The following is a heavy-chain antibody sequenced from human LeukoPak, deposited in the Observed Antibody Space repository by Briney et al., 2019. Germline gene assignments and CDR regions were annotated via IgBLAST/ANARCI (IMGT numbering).Heavy chain of an antibody. J-gene: IGHJ6*03. Sequence: ASVRVSCKPSGYNFNLYDLAWVRQATGQGLEWVGWMSPKGDHTGYAQRFQGRLTMSWSSSTVTAYMDLNNLRSDDTAVYYCARLNFGELPPKLHFYAYMVVLGKETTVTVSS. CDR3: ARLNFGELPPKLHFYAYMVV. D-gene: IGHD3-16*01. V-gene: IGHV1-8*01. CDR2: MSPKGDHT. CDR1: GYNFNLYD.